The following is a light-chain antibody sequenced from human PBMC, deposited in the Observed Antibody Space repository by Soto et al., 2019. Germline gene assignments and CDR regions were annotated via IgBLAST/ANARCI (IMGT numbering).Light chain of an antibody. CDR2: DNN. V-gene: IGLV1-51*01. Sequence: VLTHPPSVSAAPGQKVTISCSGSSSNIGNNYVSWYQQVPGTAPKLLIYDNNKRPSGNPDRFSGSKSGTSATLGISGLQTGDEADYYCGTWDSSLSVHVFGTGTKVTVL. J-gene: IGLJ1*01. CDR1: SSNIGNNY. CDR3: GTWDSSLSVHV.